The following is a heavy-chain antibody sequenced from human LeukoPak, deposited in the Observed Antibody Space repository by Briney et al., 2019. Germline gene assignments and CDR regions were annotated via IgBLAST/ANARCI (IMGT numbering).Heavy chain of an antibody. J-gene: IGHJ4*02. CDR2: ISSSSSYI. CDR1: GFTFSSYS. D-gene: IGHD3-3*01. V-gene: IGHV3-21*01. CDR3: ARGGTSTYYDFWSGYYQGYFDY. Sequence: KTGGSLRLSCAASGFTFSSYSMNWVRQAPGKGLGWVSSISSSSSYIYYADSVKGRFTISRDNAKNSLYLQMNSLRAEDTAVYYCARGGTSTYYDFWSGYYQGYFDYWGQGTLVTVSS.